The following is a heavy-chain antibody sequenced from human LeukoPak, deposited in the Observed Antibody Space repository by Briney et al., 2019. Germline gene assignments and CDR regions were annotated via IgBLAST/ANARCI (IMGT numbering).Heavy chain of an antibody. CDR2: ISAYNDNT. V-gene: IGHV1-18*01. CDR1: GYTFTSYG. Sequence: GESLKVSCKASGYTFTSYGISWVRQAPGQGLEWMGWISAYNDNTNYAQKLQGRVTMTTDTSTSTAYMELRSLRSDDTAVYYCARVHYDILTGYSYFDYWGQGTLVTVSS. D-gene: IGHD3-9*01. J-gene: IGHJ4*02. CDR3: ARVHYDILTGYSYFDY.